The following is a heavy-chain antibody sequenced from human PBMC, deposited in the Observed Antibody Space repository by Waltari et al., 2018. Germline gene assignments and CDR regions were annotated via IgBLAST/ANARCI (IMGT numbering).Heavy chain of an antibody. Sequence: QVQLQESGPGLVKPSETLSLTCAVSGYSISSGYYWGWIRQPPGKGLEWIGRIYHSGRTYYNPALKSRVTISVDTSKNQFSLKLSCVTAADTAVYYCASSIAAAGTDAFDIWGQGTMVTVSS. CDR3: ASSIAAAGTDAFDI. CDR1: GYSISSGYY. V-gene: IGHV4-38-2*01. D-gene: IGHD6-13*01. CDR2: IYHSGRT. J-gene: IGHJ3*02.